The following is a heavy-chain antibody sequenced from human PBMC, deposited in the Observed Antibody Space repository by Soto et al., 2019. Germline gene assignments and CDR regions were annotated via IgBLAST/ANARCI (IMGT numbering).Heavy chain of an antibody. D-gene: IGHD4-17*01. CDR1: GFTFSSYW. CDR2: IKQDGSEK. V-gene: IGHV3-7*01. CDR3: ARDHGDYQFDY. Sequence: GGSLRLSCAASGFTFSSYWMSWVRQAPGKGLEWVANIKQDGSEKYYVDPVKGRFTISRDNAKNSLYLQMNSLRAEDTAVYYCARDHGDYQFDYWGQGTLVTVSS. J-gene: IGHJ4*02.